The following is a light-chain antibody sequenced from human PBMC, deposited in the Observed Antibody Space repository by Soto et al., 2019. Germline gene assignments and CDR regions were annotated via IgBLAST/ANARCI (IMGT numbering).Light chain of an antibody. CDR2: DAS. Sequence: DIQMTQSPSTLSASVGDRVTITCRASQSISSWLAWYQQKPGKAPKLLIYDASSLESGVPSRFSGSGSGTEFTLTISSLQPDDFATYYCQQYYSYFPWTCGQGTKVEIK. CDR3: QQYYSYFPWT. CDR1: QSISSW. J-gene: IGKJ1*01. V-gene: IGKV1-5*01.